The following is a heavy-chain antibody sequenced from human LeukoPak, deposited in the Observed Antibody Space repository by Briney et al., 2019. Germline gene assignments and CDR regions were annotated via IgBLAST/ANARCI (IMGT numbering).Heavy chain of an antibody. Sequence: GGSLRLSCAASGFTFRGFLMSWVRQTPGKGLEWVANIKQDGSEKYCADSVKGRFTISRDNAKNSLYLQMNSLRVEDTAIYYCARGLVTAPRSTLDIWGQGTKVTVAS. V-gene: IGHV3-7*04. CDR1: GFTFRGFL. J-gene: IGHJ3*02. CDR3: ARGLVTAPRSTLDI. D-gene: IGHD2-21*02. CDR2: IKQDGSEK.